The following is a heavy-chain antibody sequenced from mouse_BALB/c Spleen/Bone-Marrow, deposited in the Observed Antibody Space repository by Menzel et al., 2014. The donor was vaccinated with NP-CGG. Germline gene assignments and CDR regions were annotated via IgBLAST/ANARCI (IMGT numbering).Heavy chain of an antibody. D-gene: IGHD2-1*01. Sequence: VQLVESGPSLVQPSQSLSITCTVSGFSLTSYGVHWARQSPGKGLEWLGVIWRGGSTDYNAAFMSRLSITKDNSKSQVFFKMNSLQADDTAIYYCARRGNYGYFDYWGQGTTLTVSS. V-gene: IGHV2-5-1*01. J-gene: IGHJ2*01. CDR3: ARRGNYGYFDY. CDR1: GFSLTSYG. CDR2: IWRGGST.